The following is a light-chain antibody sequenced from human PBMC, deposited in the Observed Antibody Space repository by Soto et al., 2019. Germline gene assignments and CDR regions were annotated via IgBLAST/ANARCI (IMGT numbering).Light chain of an antibody. CDR1: SSDVGGYNY. Sequence: QSVLTQPASVSWSPGQSITISCTGTSSDVGGYNYVSWYQQHPGKAPKLMIYDVSNRPSGVSNRFSGSKSGNTASLTISGLQAEDEADYYCSSYTSSIPYVFGTGTKVTVL. CDR3: SSYTSSIPYV. J-gene: IGLJ1*01. CDR2: DVS. V-gene: IGLV2-14*01.